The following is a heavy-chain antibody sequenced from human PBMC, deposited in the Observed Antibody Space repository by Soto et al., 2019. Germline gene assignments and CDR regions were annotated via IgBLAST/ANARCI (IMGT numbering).Heavy chain of an antibody. CDR1: GFNFNTFW. V-gene: IGHV3-7*01. J-gene: IGHJ4*02. Sequence: PGGSLRLSCAASGFNFNTFWMSWVRQAPWQGLEWVANIKQDGSEKYYVDSVNGRFTISRDNAKNSLYLQMNSLRAEDTAVYYCAREDILVVPATIRSLYWGQGTLVTVSS. D-gene: IGHD2-2*01. CDR3: AREDILVVPATIRSLY. CDR2: IKQDGSEK.